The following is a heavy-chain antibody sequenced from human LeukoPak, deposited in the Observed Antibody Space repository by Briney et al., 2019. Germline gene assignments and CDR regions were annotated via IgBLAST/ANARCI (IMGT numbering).Heavy chain of an antibody. V-gene: IGHV3-30*04. CDR2: ISKDGSQT. CDR1: GFTSSNYA. D-gene: IGHD2-8*02. Sequence: PGGSLRLSCAASGFTSSNYAMHWVRQTPGKGLEWVAVISKDGSQTYYADSVRGRFTISRDNSKSTLSLQMNSLRAEDTAIYYCATYRQVLLPFESWGQGTLVTVSS. J-gene: IGHJ4*02. CDR3: ATYRQVLLPFES.